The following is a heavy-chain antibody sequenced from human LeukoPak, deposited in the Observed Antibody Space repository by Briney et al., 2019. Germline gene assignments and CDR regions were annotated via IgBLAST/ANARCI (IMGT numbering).Heavy chain of an antibody. V-gene: IGHV3-30*18. Sequence: GGSLRLSCAASGFTFSSYGMHWVRQAPGKGLEWVAVISYDGSNKYYADSVKGRFTISRDNSKNTLYLQMNSLRAEDTAVYYCAKDSARGYYFDYWGQGTLVTVSS. CDR1: GFTFSSYG. CDR3: AKDSARGYYFDY. J-gene: IGHJ4*02. D-gene: IGHD3-22*01. CDR2: ISYDGSNK.